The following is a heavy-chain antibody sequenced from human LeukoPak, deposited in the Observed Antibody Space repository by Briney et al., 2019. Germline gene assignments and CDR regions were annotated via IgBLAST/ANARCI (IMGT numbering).Heavy chain of an antibody. V-gene: IGHV3-23*01. D-gene: IGHD6-13*01. Sequence: GGSLRLSCAASGFTFSSYAMSWVRQAPGKGLEWVSAISGSGGSTYYADSVKGRFTISRDNSKNTLYLQMNSLRAEDTAVYYCAKGAYSSHYYYYYMDVWGKGTTVTVSS. CDR1: GFTFSSYA. J-gene: IGHJ6*03. CDR2: ISGSGGST. CDR3: AKGAYSSHYYYYYMDV.